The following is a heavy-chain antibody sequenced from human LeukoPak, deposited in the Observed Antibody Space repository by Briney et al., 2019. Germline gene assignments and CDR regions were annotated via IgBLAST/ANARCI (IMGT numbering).Heavy chain of an antibody. Sequence: GESLKISCKASGYTFTSYYMHWVRQAPGQGLEWMGIINPSGGSTSYAQKFQGRVTMTRDMSTSTAYMGLSSLRSEDTAVYYCAADVSSGWLKFDYWGQGTLVTVSS. CDR1: GYTFTSYY. CDR3: AADVSSGWLKFDY. V-gene: IGHV1-46*01. D-gene: IGHD6-19*01. CDR2: INPSGGST. J-gene: IGHJ4*02.